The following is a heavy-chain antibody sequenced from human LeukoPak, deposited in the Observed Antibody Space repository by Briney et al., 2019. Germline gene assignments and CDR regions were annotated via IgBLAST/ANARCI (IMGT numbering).Heavy chain of an antibody. V-gene: IGHV3-23*01. CDR1: GFTFSSYW. CDR2: ISGSGGST. Sequence: GGSLRLSCAASGFTFSSYWMSWVRQAPGKGLEWVSAISGSGGSTYYADSVKGRFTISRDNSKNTLYLQMNSLRAEDTAVYYCAKDPSRYYYGSGSSYWGQGTLVTVSS. D-gene: IGHD3-10*01. J-gene: IGHJ4*02. CDR3: AKDPSRYYYGSGSSY.